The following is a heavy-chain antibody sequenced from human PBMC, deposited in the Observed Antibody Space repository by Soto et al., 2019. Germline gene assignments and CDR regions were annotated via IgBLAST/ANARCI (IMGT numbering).Heavy chain of an antibody. CDR3: AKSLSAIPGDS. V-gene: IGHV3-7*05. Sequence: PGGSLSLSCAASGLTFSGYWMSWVRQGPGKGPEWVANIKQDGSEIYYVDSVKGRFTISRDNAKSSLYLQMTSLRAEDTAVYHCAKSLSAIPGDSWGQGTLVTVSS. J-gene: IGHJ4*02. CDR2: IKQDGSEI. D-gene: IGHD2-2*01. CDR1: GLTFSGYW.